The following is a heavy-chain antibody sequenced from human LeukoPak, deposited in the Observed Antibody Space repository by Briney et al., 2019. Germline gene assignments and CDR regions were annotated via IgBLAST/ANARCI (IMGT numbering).Heavy chain of an antibody. CDR2: ISGSGGST. D-gene: IGHD6-13*01. CDR1: GFTFSRYA. J-gene: IGHJ3*02. Sequence: GGSLRLSFAASGFTFSRYAMSWGRPAPGKGVEWVSAISGSGGSTYYADSVKGRFTISRDNSKNTLYLQMNSLRAEDTAVYYCAKGASSWYRDAFDIWGQGTMVTVSS. V-gene: IGHV3-23*01. CDR3: AKGASSWYRDAFDI.